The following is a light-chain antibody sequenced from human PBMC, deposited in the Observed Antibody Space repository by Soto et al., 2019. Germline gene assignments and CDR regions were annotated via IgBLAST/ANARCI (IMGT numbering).Light chain of an antibody. CDR2: AAF. CDR1: QSVTSDS. V-gene: IGKV3-20*01. Sequence: EIVLTQSPGTLYLSPGERATLSCRASQSVTSDSFAWYQQKPGQAPNLLIYAAFCRATGIPDRFSGSGSGTDFTLTISRLEPADFAVYYCQQYGSSPLTFGGGTKVEIK. CDR3: QQYGSSPLT. J-gene: IGKJ4*02.